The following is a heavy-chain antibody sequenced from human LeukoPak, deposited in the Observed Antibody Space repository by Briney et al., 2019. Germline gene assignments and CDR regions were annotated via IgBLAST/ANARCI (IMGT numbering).Heavy chain of an antibody. CDR2: MSYSGST. CDR3: AREVAAAGFDY. Sequence: PSETLSLTCTVSGVSVSSGPYQWTWIRQPPGKGLEWIGYMSYSGSTNYNPSLKSRVTISVGTSKNQFSLKLNTVTAADTAMYYCAREVAAAGFDYWGQGTLVTVSS. D-gene: IGHD6-13*01. CDR1: GVSVSSGPYQ. V-gene: IGHV4-61*01. J-gene: IGHJ4*02.